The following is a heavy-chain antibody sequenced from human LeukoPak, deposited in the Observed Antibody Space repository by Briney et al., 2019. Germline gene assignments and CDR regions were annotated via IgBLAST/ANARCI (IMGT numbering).Heavy chain of an antibody. CDR3: AKEWHSSSWLDY. CDR1: GFTVSSNY. CDR2: IYSGGST. Sequence: GGSLRLSCAASGFTVSSNYMSWVRQAPGKGLEWVSVIYSGGSTYYADAVEGRFTISRDNSKNTLYVQRKSLKAEDSAGYYCAKEWHSSSWLDYWGQGTLVTVYS. J-gene: IGHJ4*02. V-gene: IGHV3-66*01. D-gene: IGHD6-13*01.